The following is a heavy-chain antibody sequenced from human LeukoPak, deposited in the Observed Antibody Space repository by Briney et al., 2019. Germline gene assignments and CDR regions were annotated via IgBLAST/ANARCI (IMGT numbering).Heavy chain of an antibody. J-gene: IGHJ4*02. D-gene: IGHD2-2*02. CDR3: ARGLVVVPAAIRY. V-gene: IGHV3-74*01. Sequence: GGSLRLSCAASGFTFSSYWMHWVRQAPGKGLVWVSRINSDGSSSSYADSVKGRFTISRDNAKNTLYLQMNSLRAEDTAVYYCARGLVVVPAAIRYWGQGTLVTVSS. CDR2: INSDGSSS. CDR1: GFTFSSYW.